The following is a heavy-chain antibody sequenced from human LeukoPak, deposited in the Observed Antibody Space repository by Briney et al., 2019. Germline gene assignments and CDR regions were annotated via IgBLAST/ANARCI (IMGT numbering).Heavy chain of an antibody. J-gene: IGHJ4*02. CDR1: GFTFSSYA. CDR2: ISYDGSNK. Sequence: PGGSLRLSCAASGFTFSSYAMHWVRQAPGKGLEWVAVISYDGSNKYYADSVKGRFTISRDNSKNTLYLQMNSLRAEDTAVYYCARDGESFGMIVVVIPSAVPFWGQGTLVTVSS. D-gene: IGHD3-22*01. CDR3: ARDGESFGMIVVVIPSAVPF. V-gene: IGHV3-30-3*01.